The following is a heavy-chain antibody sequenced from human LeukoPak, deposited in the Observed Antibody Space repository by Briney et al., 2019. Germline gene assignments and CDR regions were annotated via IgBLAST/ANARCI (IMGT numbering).Heavy chain of an antibody. D-gene: IGHD2-2*01. J-gene: IGHJ6*02. CDR3: ARGVPAATSLGYYYYGMDV. V-gene: IGHV3-30-3*01. CDR2: ISYDGSSK. Sequence: GGSLRLSCVASGFTFSNYAMHWVRQAPGKGLEWVAIISYDGSSKYYADSVKGRLTISRDNSKNTLYLQMNSPRADDTALYFCARGVPAATSLGYYYYGMDVWGQGTTVTVSS. CDR1: GFTFSNYA.